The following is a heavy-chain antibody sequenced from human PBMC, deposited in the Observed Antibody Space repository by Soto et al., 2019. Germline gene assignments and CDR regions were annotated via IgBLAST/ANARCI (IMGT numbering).Heavy chain of an antibody. D-gene: IGHD3-16*01. CDR1: GGSISSYY. Sequence: QVQLQESGPGLVKPSETLSLTCTVSGGSISSYYWSWIRQPPGKGLEWIGYIYYSGSTKYNPSLKRRVNISVDTSKNQFSLKLSSVNAADTAMYFWARTMYYDYIWGSHMFDPWGQGTLVTVSS. CDR2: IYYSGST. CDR3: ARTMYYDYIWGSHMFDP. V-gene: IGHV4-59*01. J-gene: IGHJ5*02.